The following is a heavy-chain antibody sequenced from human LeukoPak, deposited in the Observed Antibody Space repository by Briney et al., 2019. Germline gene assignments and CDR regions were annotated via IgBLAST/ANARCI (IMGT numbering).Heavy chain of an antibody. CDR3: ARDISSSLDAFDI. J-gene: IGHJ3*02. V-gene: IGHV3-33*01. D-gene: IGHD6-13*01. Sequence: PGRSLRLSCAASGFTFSSFGLHWVRQAPGKGLEWVAVIWYDGNSKYYADSVKGRFTISRDNSKNTLNLQMNSLRAEDTAVYHCARDISSSLDAFDIWGQGTMVTVSS. CDR1: GFTFSSFG. CDR2: IWYDGNSK.